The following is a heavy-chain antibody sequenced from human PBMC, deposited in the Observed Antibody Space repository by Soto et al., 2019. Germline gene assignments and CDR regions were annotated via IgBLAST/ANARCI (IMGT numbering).Heavy chain of an antibody. J-gene: IGHJ6*02. CDR3: ARPYYYYGMDV. Sequence: PSETLSLTCAVYGGSFSGYYWSWIRQPPGKGLEWIGEINHSGSTNYNPSLKSRVTISVDTSKNQFSLKLSSVTAADTAVYYCARPYYYYGMDVWGQGTTVT. CDR2: INHSGST. CDR1: GGSFSGYY. V-gene: IGHV4-34*01.